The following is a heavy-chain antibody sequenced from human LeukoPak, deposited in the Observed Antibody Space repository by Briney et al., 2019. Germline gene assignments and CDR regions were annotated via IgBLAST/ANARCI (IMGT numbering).Heavy chain of an antibody. CDR1: GFTVSSNY. CDR2: IYSDDST. CDR3: AKGRILSGVSMFDY. D-gene: IGHD2-8*02. V-gene: IGHV3-66*01. Sequence: GGSLRLSCAASGFTVSSNYMSWVRQAPGKGLEWVSVIYSDDSTYYADSVKGRFTISRDNSKNTLYLQMNSLRAEDTAVYYCAKGRILSGVSMFDYWGQGTLVAVSS. J-gene: IGHJ4*02.